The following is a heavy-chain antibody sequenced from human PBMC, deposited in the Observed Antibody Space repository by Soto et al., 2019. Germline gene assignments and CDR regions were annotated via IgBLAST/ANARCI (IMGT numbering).Heavy chain of an antibody. CDR3: ARASVSYSTNGFDS. CDR2: VNHIGST. Sequence: QVQLQESGPGLVKPSETLSLNCSVSGGSITNFYWSWIRQAPGRGLEWIGYVNHIGSTKYNPSLDIRSTISVDTSKNQFSLKMTSVTTADTAVYYCARASVSYSTNGFDSWGQGTLVTVAS. V-gene: IGHV4-59*01. D-gene: IGHD5-18*01. CDR1: GGSITNFY. J-gene: IGHJ5*01.